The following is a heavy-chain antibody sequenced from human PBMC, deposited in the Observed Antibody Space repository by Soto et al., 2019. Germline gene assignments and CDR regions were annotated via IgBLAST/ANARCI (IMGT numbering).Heavy chain of an antibody. CDR1: GYTYSNYG. Sequence: ASVKVSCKSSGYTYSNYGITCVRQAPGQPLEWLGWISLYSDGTNYAQKFQGRVSMTTDTSTTTAYMELRSLRSDDTAVYYCARVVPGAEAWFGPWGQGTLVTVSS. J-gene: IGHJ5*02. CDR3: ARVVPGAEAWFGP. V-gene: IGHV1-18*01. CDR2: ISLYSDGT. D-gene: IGHD2-2*01.